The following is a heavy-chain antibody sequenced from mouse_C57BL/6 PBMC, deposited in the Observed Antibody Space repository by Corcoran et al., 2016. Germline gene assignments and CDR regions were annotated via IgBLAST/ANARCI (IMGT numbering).Heavy chain of an antibody. J-gene: IGHJ1*03. Sequence: QIQLVQSGPELKKPGETVKISCKASGYTFTTYGMSWVKQAPGKGLKWMGWINTYSGVPTYADDFKGRFAFSLETSASTAYLQINNLKNEDPATYYCARDSNWYFDVWGTGTTVTVSS. V-gene: IGHV9-3*01. CDR3: ARDSNWYFDV. CDR2: INTYSGVP. CDR1: GYTFTTYG. D-gene: IGHD2-5*01.